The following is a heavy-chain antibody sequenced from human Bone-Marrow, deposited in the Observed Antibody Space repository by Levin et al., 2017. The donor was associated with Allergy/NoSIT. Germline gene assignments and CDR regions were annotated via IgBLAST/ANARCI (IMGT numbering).Heavy chain of an antibody. CDR3: ARAKIHFDPRWFGEEGFDY. CDR2: IYYRGSA. Sequence: SETLSLTCSVSGGSVSSGDHYWSWIRQPPGKGLEWIGHIYYRGSANYNPSLKSRVTISVDTSKNQFSLKLSSVTAADTALYYCARAKIHFDPRWFGEEGFDYWGQGTPVTVSS. V-gene: IGHV4-61*08. J-gene: IGHJ4*02. D-gene: IGHD3-10*01. CDR1: GGSVSSGDHY.